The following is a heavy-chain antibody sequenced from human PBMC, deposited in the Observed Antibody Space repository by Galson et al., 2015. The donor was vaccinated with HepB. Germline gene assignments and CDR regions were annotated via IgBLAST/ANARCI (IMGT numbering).Heavy chain of an antibody. CDR1: GFTFSNYA. CDR3: ARLDSSIVAVAGTSWDYYYGMDV. V-gene: IGHV3-30*04. J-gene: IGHJ6*02. CDR2: ISYDGSHK. Sequence: SLRLSCAASGFTFSNYAVHWVRQAPGKGLEWVAVISYDGSHKYYADSVKGRFTISRDNSKNTLYLQMNGLRAEDTAVYYCARLDSSIVAVAGTSWDYYYGMDVWGQGTTVTVSS. D-gene: IGHD6-19*01.